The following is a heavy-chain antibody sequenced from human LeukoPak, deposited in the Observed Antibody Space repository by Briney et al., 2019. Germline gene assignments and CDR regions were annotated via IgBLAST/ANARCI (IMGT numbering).Heavy chain of an antibody. V-gene: IGHV3-48*01. CDR2: ISSSSSTI. Sequence: GGSLRLSCAASGFTFSSYSMNWVRQAPGKGLEWVSYISSSSSTIYYADSVKGRFTISRDNAKNSLYLQMNSLRAEDTAVYYCARASSGYYYRSAFDIWGQGTMVTVSS. CDR3: ARASSGYYYRSAFDI. CDR1: GFTFSSYS. J-gene: IGHJ3*02. D-gene: IGHD3-22*01.